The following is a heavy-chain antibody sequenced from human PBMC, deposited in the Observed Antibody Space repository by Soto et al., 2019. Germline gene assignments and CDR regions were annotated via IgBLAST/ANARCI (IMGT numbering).Heavy chain of an antibody. D-gene: IGHD2-21*02. V-gene: IGHV5-51*01. J-gene: IGHJ6*02. CDR1: GYSFTSYW. Sequence: PGESLKISCKSSGYSFTSYWIGWVRQVPGKGLEWMGIIYPGDSDTRYSPSFQGQVTISADKSISTAYLQWSSLKASDTAMYYCARRSSVVTPNNYYYYYGMDVWGQGTTVTVSS. CDR2: IYPGDSDT. CDR3: ARRSSVVTPNNYYYYYGMDV.